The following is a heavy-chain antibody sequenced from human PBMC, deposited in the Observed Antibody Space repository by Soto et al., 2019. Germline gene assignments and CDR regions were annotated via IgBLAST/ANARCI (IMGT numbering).Heavy chain of an antibody. CDR1: GGSISSYY. CDR2: IYYSGGS. J-gene: IGHJ4*02. CDR3: AVSSGTYARFDY. V-gene: IGHV4-59*01. D-gene: IGHD1-26*01. Sequence: SETLSLTCTVSGGSISSYYWSWIRQPPGNGLEWIGYIYYSGGSNYNPSLKSRVTLSLDASKKQLSLNLSSVTAADRAVYYCAVSSGTYARFDYWGQGTLVTVSS.